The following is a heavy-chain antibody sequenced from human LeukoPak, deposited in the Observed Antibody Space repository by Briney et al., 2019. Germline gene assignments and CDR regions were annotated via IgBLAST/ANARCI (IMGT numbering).Heavy chain of an antibody. D-gene: IGHD2-15*01. CDR1: GESFSGYY. J-gene: IGHJ5*02. CDR2: INHSGST. V-gene: IGHV4-34*01. CDR3: ARRAGYCSGDSCYPDNWFDP. Sequence: SETLSLTCAVYGESFSGYYWSWIRQPPGKGLEWIGEINHSGSTNYNPSLKSRVTISVDTSKNQFSLKLTSVTAADTAVYYCARRAGYCSGDSCYPDNWFDPWGQGTLVSVSS.